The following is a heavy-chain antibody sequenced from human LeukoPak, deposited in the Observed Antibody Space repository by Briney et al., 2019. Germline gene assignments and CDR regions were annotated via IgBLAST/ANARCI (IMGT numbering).Heavy chain of an antibody. J-gene: IGHJ6*02. CDR3: ARGRGYGLYYYYYGMDV. CDR2: IYTSGST. Sequence: SETLSLTCTVSGGSISSYYWSWIRQPAGKGLGWIGRIYTSGSTNYNPSLKSRVTMSVDTSKNQFSLKLSSVTAADTAVYYCARGRGYGLYYYYYGMDVWGQGTTVTVSS. D-gene: IGHD5-18*01. CDR1: GGSISSYY. V-gene: IGHV4-4*07.